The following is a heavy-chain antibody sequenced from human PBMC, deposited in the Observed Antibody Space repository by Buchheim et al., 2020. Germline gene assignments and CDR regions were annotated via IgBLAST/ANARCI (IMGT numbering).Heavy chain of an antibody. CDR2: ISNSSSII. D-gene: IGHD2-2*01. Sequence: EVQLVESGGGLVQPGGSLRLSCAASGFTFSSYSMNWVRQAPGKGLEWVSYISNSSSIIYYADSVKGRFIISRDNAKNSLYLQMNSLRAEDTAVYYCASTCSSTSCHSTYGMDVWGQGTT. V-gene: IGHV3-48*04. CDR1: GFTFSSYS. J-gene: IGHJ6*02. CDR3: ASTCSSTSCHSTYGMDV.